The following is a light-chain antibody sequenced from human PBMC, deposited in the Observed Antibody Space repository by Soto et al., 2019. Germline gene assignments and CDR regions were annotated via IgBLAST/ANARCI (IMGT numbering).Light chain of an antibody. CDR3: QSYDSILSFYV. J-gene: IGLJ1*01. V-gene: IGLV1-40*01. CDR2: GNS. Sequence: QSVLTQPPSVSGAPGQRVTISCTGSSSNIGAGYDVHWYQQLPGTAPKLLIYGNSNRPSGVPDRFSGSKSGTSASLAITGLQAEDEADYYCQSYDSILSFYVFGTRTKLTVL. CDR1: SSNIGAGYD.